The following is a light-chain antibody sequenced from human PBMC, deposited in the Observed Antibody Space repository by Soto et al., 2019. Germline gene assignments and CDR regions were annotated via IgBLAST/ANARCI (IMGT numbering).Light chain of an antibody. CDR1: QSVGRN. Sequence: ENVLTQSPGTLSLSPGERATLSCRASQSVGRNYLAWFQQKSGQAPRLVIYGASSRAAGIPARFSGSGSGTEFTLTISSLQSEDFAVYYCQQYNNWPRTFGQGTKVDIK. CDR3: QQYNNWPRT. V-gene: IGKV3-15*01. J-gene: IGKJ1*01. CDR2: GAS.